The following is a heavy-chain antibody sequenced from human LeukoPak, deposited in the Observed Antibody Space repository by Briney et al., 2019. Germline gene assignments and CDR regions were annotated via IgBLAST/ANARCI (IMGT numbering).Heavy chain of an antibody. J-gene: IGHJ5*02. V-gene: IGHV3-30-3*01. CDR2: ISYDGSNK. D-gene: IGHD6-13*01. CDR3: ARDLYVSFRGLAAAGEIDP. CDR1: GFTFSSYA. Sequence: PGRSLRLSCAASGFTFSSYAMHWVRRAPGKGLEWVAVISYDGSNKYYADSVKGRFTISRDNAKNTLYLQMNSLRAEDTAVYYCARDLYVSFRGLAAAGEIDPWGQGTLVTVSS.